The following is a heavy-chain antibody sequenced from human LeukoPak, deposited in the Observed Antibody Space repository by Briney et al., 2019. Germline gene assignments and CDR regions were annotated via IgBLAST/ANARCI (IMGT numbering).Heavy chain of an antibody. J-gene: IGHJ4*02. Sequence: SQTLSLTCTVSGASVSSGNYYWSWIRQPAGTRLEWIGRIYTSGSINYNPSLKSRVTISVDTSKNQFSLKLSSVTAADTAVYYCAGMIGYFDYWGQGTLVTVSS. CDR2: IYTSGSI. D-gene: IGHD3-16*01. CDR3: AGMIGYFDY. V-gene: IGHV4-61*02. CDR1: GASVSSGNYY.